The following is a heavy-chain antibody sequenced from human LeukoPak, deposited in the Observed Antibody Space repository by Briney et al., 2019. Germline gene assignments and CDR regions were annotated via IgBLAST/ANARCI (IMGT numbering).Heavy chain of an antibody. J-gene: IGHJ5*02. V-gene: IGHV1-2*02. D-gene: IGHD4-17*01. Sequence: ASVKVSCKTSGYSFTGYYMHWVRQAPGQGLEWMGWINPNSGGTNSAQKFQGRVTVTRDTSMSTAYMDLSRLRSDDTAVYYCARVTVVTRSPWSWGPKKIGQEVNWFDPWGQGTLIIVSS. CDR2: INPNSGGT. CDR3: ARVTVVTRSPWSWGPKKIGQEVNWFDP. CDR1: GYSFTGYY.